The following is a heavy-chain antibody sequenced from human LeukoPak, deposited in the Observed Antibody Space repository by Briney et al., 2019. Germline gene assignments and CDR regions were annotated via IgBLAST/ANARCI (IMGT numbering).Heavy chain of an antibody. D-gene: IGHD6-19*01. CDR1: GFTFSSYA. CDR2: ISGSGGST. J-gene: IGHJ3*02. CDR3: AKEGAASSGWYGDAFDI. V-gene: IGHV3-23*01. Sequence: PGGSLRLSCAASGFTFSSYAMSWVRQAPGKGLEWVSAISGSGGSTYYADSVKGRFTISRDNSKNTLYLQMNSLRAVDTAVYYCAKEGAASSGWYGDAFDIWGQGTMVTVSS.